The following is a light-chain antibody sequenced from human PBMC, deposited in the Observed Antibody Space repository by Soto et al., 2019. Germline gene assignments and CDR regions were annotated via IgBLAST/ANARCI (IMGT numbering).Light chain of an antibody. J-gene: IGKJ4*02. Sequence: EVVMTQSPLSLPVTLGQPASISCRSSQSLLTSDGDTFLNWFHQRPGQSPRRLIYKVSKRDSGVPDRFSGSGSGTDFTLKISRVEAEDVGVSYCMQTTHWPRTFGRGTTVEI. CDR2: KVS. V-gene: IGKV2-30*01. CDR1: QSLLTSDGDTF. CDR3: MQTTHWPRT.